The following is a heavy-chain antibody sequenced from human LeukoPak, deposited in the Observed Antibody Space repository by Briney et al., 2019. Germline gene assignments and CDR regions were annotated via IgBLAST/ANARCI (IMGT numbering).Heavy chain of an antibody. J-gene: IGHJ1*01. Sequence: SETLSLTCTVSGGSISSYYWSWIRQPPGKGLEWIGYIYYSGSTNYNPSLKSRVTISVDTSKNQFSLKLSSVTAADTAVYYCAGQDWPSWGQSPGTAYFQHWGQGTLVTVSS. CDR3: AGQDWPSWGQSPGTAYFQH. D-gene: IGHD6-13*01. CDR1: GGSISSYY. CDR2: IYYSGST. V-gene: IGHV4-59*01.